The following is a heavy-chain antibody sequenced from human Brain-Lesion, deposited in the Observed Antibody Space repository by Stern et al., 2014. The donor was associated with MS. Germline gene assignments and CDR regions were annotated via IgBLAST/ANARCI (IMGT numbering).Heavy chain of an antibody. V-gene: IGHV1-8*01. D-gene: IGHD1-26*01. CDR2: MHPNSETT. CDR1: GYTFTGYE. J-gene: IGHJ4*02. CDR3: AREGVIVGPNRFDY. Sequence: QVQLVQSGAEVKKPGASVKVSCKTSGYTFTGYEINWVRQATGQALEWMGWMHPNSETTGSAEKFQGRVTMTRNTSISTAYLELRSLSPDDTAVYYCAREGVIVGPNRFDYWGQGTLVTVSS.